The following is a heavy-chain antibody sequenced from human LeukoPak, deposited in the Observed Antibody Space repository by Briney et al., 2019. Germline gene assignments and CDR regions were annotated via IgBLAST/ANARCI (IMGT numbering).Heavy chain of an antibody. J-gene: IGHJ4*02. D-gene: IGHD3-22*01. CDR3: ARAYYYDSSGPGD. Sequence: PSETLSLTCTVSGGSISSGDYYWSWIRQPPEKGLEWIGYIYYSGSTYYNPSLKSRVIISVDTSKNQFSLKLSSVTAADTAVYYCARAYYYDSSGPGDWGQGTLVTVSS. CDR2: IYYSGST. V-gene: IGHV4-30-4*01. CDR1: GGSISSGDYY.